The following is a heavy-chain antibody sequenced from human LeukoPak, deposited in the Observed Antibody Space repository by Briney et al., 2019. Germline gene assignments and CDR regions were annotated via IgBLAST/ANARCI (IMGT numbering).Heavy chain of an antibody. J-gene: IGHJ3*02. CDR3: ASQTGRYSSSWYKRGAFDI. D-gene: IGHD6-13*01. CDR1: GGSFSGYY. Sequence: SETLSLTCAVYGGSFSGYYWSWIRQPPGKGLEWIGEINHSGSTNYNPSLKSRVTISVDTSKNQFSLKLSSVTAADTAVYYCASQTGRYSSSWYKRGAFDIWGQGTMVTVSS. V-gene: IGHV4-34*01. CDR2: INHSGST.